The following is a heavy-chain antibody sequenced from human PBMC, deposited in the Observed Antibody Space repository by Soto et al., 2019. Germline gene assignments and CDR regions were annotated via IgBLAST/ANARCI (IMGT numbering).Heavy chain of an antibody. J-gene: IGHJ4*02. D-gene: IGHD2-21*01. CDR3: ARADCGGQCPCDY. Sequence: GVSLRLSCAASGFTFGTYGMHWVRQAPGKGLEWVAGIWYDGSVKTYADSVKGRFSISRDNSQNTVYLQMNTLRAGDTAVYYCARADCGGQCPCDYWGQGTLVTVSS. V-gene: IGHV3-33*01. CDR2: IWYDGSVK. CDR1: GFTFGTYG.